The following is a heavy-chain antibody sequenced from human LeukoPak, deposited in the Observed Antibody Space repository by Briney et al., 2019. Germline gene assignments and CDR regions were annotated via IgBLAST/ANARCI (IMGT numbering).Heavy chain of an antibody. Sequence: GGSLRLSCAASGFTFFNYWMSWVRQAPGKGLEWVANINLEGSQKYYVDSLKGRFTISRDNANNLLYLQMSSLRAEDTAIYYCVREGGSGWYSGWFDPWGQGSLVTVSS. V-gene: IGHV3-7*01. D-gene: IGHD6-19*01. CDR3: VREGGSGWYSGWFDP. CDR1: GFTFFNYW. CDR2: INLEGSQK. J-gene: IGHJ5*02.